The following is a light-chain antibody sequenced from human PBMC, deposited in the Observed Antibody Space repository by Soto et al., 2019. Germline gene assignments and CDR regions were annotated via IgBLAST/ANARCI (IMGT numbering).Light chain of an antibody. J-gene: IGKJ1*01. CDR1: QSVSGSD. CDR2: GVS. Sequence: EVVLTQSPGTLSLSPGERATLSCRASQSVSGSDLAWYQQKPGQAPRLLISGVSNRATGTPDRFSGSGSGTDFTLTISSLEPEDFAVYYCQQRTSWPPWTFGQGTKVDIK. CDR3: QQRTSWPPWT. V-gene: IGKV3D-20*02.